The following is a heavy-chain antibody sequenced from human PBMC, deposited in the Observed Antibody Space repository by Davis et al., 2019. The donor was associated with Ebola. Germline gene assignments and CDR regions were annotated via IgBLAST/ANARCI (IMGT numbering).Heavy chain of an antibody. Sequence: ASVKVSCKASGYTFTRYAMHWVRQAPGQRLEWMGWINAGNGNTKYSQKFQGRVTITRDTSASTAYMELSSLRSEDTAVYYCARVRGWDFWSGYENPPFDPWGQGTLVTVSS. CDR1: GYTFTRYA. D-gene: IGHD3-3*01. CDR2: INAGNGNT. J-gene: IGHJ5*02. V-gene: IGHV1-3*01. CDR3: ARVRGWDFWSGYENPPFDP.